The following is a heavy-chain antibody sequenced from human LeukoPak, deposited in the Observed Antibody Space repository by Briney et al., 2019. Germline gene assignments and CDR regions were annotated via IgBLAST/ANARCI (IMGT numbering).Heavy chain of an antibody. CDR1: GFIFSSCA. Sequence: GGSLRLSCSGSGFIFSSCAMHWVRQAPGKGLEYVSAISSNGGSTFYADSVKGRFTISRDNSKNTLYLQMSSLRGEDTAVYYWLNGPGTAAGGPEGGGIDHWGQGTLVTVSS. V-gene: IGHV3-64D*06. J-gene: IGHJ4*02. CDR2: ISSNGGST. CDR3: LNGPGTAAGGPEGGGIDH. D-gene: IGHD6-13*01.